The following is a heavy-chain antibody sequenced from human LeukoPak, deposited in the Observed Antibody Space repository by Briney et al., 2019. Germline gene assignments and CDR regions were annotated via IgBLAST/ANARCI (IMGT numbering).Heavy chain of an antibody. CDR2: ISSSSAI. J-gene: IGHJ4*02. Sequence: GGSLRLSCTASGFTFSDSNLNWVRQAPGKGLEWISFISSSSAIYYADSVKGRFIISRDYAKNSLYLQMNSLRDEDTAVYYCAVKGFDYWGQGTLVTVSS. CDR1: GFTFSDSN. CDR3: AVKGFDY. V-gene: IGHV3-69-1*01.